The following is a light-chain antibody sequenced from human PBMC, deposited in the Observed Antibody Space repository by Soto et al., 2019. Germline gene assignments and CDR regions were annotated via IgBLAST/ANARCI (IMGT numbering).Light chain of an antibody. V-gene: IGKV1-39*01. Sequence: DIHLTQSPSSLSASVRGRVTITCRASQNINIFLNWYQQKPGKAPELLIYAASTLQSGVPSRFSGSGSGTDFTLTISSLQPEDFATYYCQQSSTIPYTFGQGTKVDIK. CDR3: QQSSTIPYT. CDR1: QNINIF. CDR2: AAS. J-gene: IGKJ2*01.